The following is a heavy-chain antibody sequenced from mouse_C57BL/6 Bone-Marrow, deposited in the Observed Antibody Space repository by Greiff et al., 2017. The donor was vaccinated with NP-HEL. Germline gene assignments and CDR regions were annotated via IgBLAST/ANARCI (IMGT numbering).Heavy chain of an antibody. Sequence: EVQLVESGGGLVQPGGSLSLSCAASGFSFTDYYMSWVRQPPGKTLEWLGFISNKANGYTIEYSASVKGRFTISRYNAQSILYLQMNALRAEDSATYDSARTKEGTQGYAMDYRGQGTSVTVS. J-gene: IGHJ4*01. CDR1: GFSFTDYY. D-gene: IGHD3-2*02. CDR2: ISNKANGYTI. CDR3: ARTKEGTQGYAMDY. V-gene: IGHV7-3*01.